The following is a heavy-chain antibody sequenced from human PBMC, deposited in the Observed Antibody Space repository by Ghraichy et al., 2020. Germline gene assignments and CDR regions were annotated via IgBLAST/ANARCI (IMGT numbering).Heavy chain of an antibody. J-gene: IGHJ3*02. Sequence: SETLSLTCTVSGGSISSSSYYWGWIRQPPGKGLEWIGSIYYSGSTYYNPSLKSRVTISVDTSKNQFSLKLSSVTAADTAVYYCARRRRDGYNGPNHDAFDIWGQGTMVTVSS. CDR2: IYYSGST. V-gene: IGHV4-39*01. CDR1: GGSISSSSYY. CDR3: ARRRRDGYNGPNHDAFDI. D-gene: IGHD5-24*01.